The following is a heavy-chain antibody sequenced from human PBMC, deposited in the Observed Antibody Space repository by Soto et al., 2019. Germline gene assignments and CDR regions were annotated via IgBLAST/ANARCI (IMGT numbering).Heavy chain of an antibody. CDR1: GYTFTSYA. J-gene: IGHJ4*02. CDR2: INAGNGNT. V-gene: IGHV1-3*01. D-gene: IGHD3-9*01. CDR3: ARDGNHDILTGYYPFDY. Sequence: QVPLVQSGAEVKKPGASVKVSCKASGYTFTSYAMHWVRQAPGQRLEWMGWINAGNGNTKYSQKFQGRVTITRDTSASTAYLELSSLRSEDTAVYYCARDGNHDILTGYYPFDYWGQGTLVTVSS.